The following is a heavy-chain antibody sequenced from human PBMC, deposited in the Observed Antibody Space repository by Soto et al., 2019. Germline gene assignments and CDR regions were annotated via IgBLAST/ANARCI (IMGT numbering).Heavy chain of an antibody. CDR1: GGTCSSYA. V-gene: IGHV1-69*13. Sequence: SVKVSCKASGGTCSSYAISWVRQAPGQGLEWMGGIIPIFGTANYAQKFQGRVTITADESTSTAYMELSSLRSEDTAVYYCARGRVEYSSSVYYYYGMDVWGQGTTVTVSS. D-gene: IGHD6-6*01. CDR2: IIPIFGTA. CDR3: ARGRVEYSSSVYYYYGMDV. J-gene: IGHJ6*02.